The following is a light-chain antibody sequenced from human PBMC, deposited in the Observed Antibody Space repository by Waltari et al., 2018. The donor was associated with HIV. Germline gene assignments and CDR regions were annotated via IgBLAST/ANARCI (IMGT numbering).Light chain of an antibody. CDR1: QTITTY. Sequence: DIQMTQSPSSLSASVGDTVTITCRASQTITTYLNWYQQKPGKAPKLLVFATSNLQSGVPSRFSGSGSGTDLALSISSLQPEDFATYYCQQSYSTPYTFGQGTKLEIK. CDR2: ATS. J-gene: IGKJ2*01. CDR3: QQSYSTPYT. V-gene: IGKV1-39*01.